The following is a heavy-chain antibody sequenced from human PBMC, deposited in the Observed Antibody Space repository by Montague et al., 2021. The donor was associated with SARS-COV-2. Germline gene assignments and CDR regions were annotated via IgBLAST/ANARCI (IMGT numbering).Heavy chain of an antibody. CDR2: ILHSGST. CDR3: ARDFRGAYNFFDP. D-gene: IGHD4/OR15-4a*01. CDR1: GGSISGSNW. J-gene: IGHJ5*02. Sequence: SETLSLTCAVSGGSISGSNWWTWLRQPPGKGLEWIGEILHSGSTTYISSLKSRVTISVDKSKNQFSLKLTSLTAADTAVYYCARDFRGAYNFFDPWGQGALVTVSS. V-gene: IGHV4-4*02.